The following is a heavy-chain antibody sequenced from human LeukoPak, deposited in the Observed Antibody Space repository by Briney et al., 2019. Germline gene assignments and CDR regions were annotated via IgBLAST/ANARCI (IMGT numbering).Heavy chain of an antibody. V-gene: IGHV3-30*19. CDR2: IWYDGSNK. J-gene: IGHJ4*02. Sequence: GRSLRLSCAASGFTFSSYGMHWVRQAPGKGLEWVAVIWYDGSNKYYADSVKGRFTISRDNSKNTLYLQMNSLRAEDTAVYYCARDRSGRRGDYWGQGTLVTVSS. CDR1: GFTFSSYG. CDR3: ARDRSGRRGDY. D-gene: IGHD3-10*01.